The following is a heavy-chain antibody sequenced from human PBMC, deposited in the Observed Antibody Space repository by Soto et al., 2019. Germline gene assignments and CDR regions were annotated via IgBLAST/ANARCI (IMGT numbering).Heavy chain of an antibody. CDR3: AKGLYYDFWSGYFHNWFDP. J-gene: IGHJ5*02. Sequence: PGGSLRLSCAASGFTFSSYAMSWVRQAPGKGLEWVSAISGSGGSTYYADSVKGRFTISRDNSKNTLYLQMNSLRAEDTAVYYCAKGLYYDFWSGYFHNWFDPWGQGXLVTVSS. V-gene: IGHV3-23*01. D-gene: IGHD3-3*01. CDR2: ISGSGGST. CDR1: GFTFSSYA.